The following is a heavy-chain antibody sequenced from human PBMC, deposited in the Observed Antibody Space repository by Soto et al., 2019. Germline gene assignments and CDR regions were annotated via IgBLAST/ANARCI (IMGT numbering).Heavy chain of an antibody. CDR2: IYYSGST. V-gene: IGHV4-59*08. CDR1: GGSISSYY. J-gene: IGHJ4*02. Sequence: PSETLSLTCTVSGGSISSYYWSWIRQPPGKGLEWIGYIYYSGSTNYNSSLKSRVTISVDTSKNQFSLKLSSVTAADTAVYYCARLMRISRGSEADFDYWGQGTLVTVSS. D-gene: IGHD2-15*01. CDR3: ARLMRISRGSEADFDY.